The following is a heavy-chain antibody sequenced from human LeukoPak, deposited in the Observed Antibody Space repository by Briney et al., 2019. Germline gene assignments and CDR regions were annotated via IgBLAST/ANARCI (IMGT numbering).Heavy chain of an antibody. J-gene: IGHJ4*02. CDR1: GYTFNTYG. CDR3: ARDLDWVFDF. Sequence: ASVKVSCKASGYTFNTYGFSWVRQAPGQGLEWMGWISGYNGDTKYAQDLQGRVTTTTDTSTSTAYMELRSLRSDDTAVYYCARDLDWVFDFWGQGTLVTVSS. CDR2: ISGYNGDT. D-gene: IGHD3-9*01. V-gene: IGHV1-18*01.